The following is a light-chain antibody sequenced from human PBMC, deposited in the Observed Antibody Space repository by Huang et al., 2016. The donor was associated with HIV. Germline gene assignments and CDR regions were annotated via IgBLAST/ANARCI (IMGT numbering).Light chain of an antibody. CDR1: QGISSS. J-gene: IGKJ1*01. V-gene: IGKV1-NL1*01. CDR3: HQYYDYPWT. CDR2: QAT. Sequence: DIQMTQSPSSLSASVGDRVSITCRASQGISSSLAWYQQKPGKAPKVLLYQATRLENGVPSRFSGSGAGTDYTLSISSLLPEDFATYYCHQYYDYPWTFGQGTKVEVK.